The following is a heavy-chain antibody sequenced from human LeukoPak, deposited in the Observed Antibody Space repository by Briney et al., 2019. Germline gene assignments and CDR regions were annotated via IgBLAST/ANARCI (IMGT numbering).Heavy chain of an antibody. CDR1: GGSISSFY. Sequence: SSETLSLTCTVSGGSISSFYWSWIRQPPGKGLEWIGNIYYTGSTYYNPSLKSRVTISVDTSKNQFSLKLSSVTAADTAVYYCARDLSDCGGDCSAFDSWGQGTLVTVSS. V-gene: IGHV4-59*12. CDR3: ARDLSDCGGDCSAFDS. CDR2: IYYTGST. D-gene: IGHD2-21*02. J-gene: IGHJ4*02.